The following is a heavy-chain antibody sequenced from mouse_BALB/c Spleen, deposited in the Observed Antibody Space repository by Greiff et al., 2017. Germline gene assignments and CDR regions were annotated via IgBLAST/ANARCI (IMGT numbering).Heavy chain of an antibody. CDR2: IWAGGST. Sequence: VKLMESGPGLVAPSQSLSITCTVSGFSLTSYGVHWVRQPPGKGLEWLGVIWAGGSTNYNSALMSRLSISKDNSKSQVFLKMNSLQTDDTAMYYCARDSNWDRYFDYWGQGTTLTVSS. J-gene: IGHJ2*01. V-gene: IGHV2-9*02. D-gene: IGHD4-1*01. CDR3: ARDSNWDRYFDY. CDR1: GFSLTSYG.